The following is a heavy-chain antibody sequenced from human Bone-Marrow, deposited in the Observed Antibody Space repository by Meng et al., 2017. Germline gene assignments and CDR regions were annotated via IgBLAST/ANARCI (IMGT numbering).Heavy chain of an antibody. V-gene: IGHV1-2*02. CDR2: IDPNSGGT. CDR3: ARGPSSGAFGI. Sequence: ASVKVSCKASGYTFTDYFMHWLRQAPGQRLEWMGYIDPNSGGTTFAQKFQGRVTMTRDTSISTVYMDLYSMTSDDTAVYYCARGPSSGAFGIWGQGKMV. J-gene: IGHJ3*02. CDR1: GYTFTDYF.